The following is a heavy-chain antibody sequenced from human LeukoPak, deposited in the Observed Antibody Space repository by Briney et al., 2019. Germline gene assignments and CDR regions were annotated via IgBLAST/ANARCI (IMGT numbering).Heavy chain of an antibody. V-gene: IGHV1-2*02. Sequence: GASVKVSCKASGYTFTAYYIHWVRQAPGQGLEWMGWINPNTGGTNYRQKFQGRVTMTRDTSISTAYMELSRLRSDDTAVYYCARGYCSGGSCYSDYYYGLDVWGQGTTVTVSS. J-gene: IGHJ6*02. CDR1: GYTFTAYY. CDR3: ARGYCSGGSCYSDYYYGLDV. CDR2: INPNTGGT. D-gene: IGHD2-15*01.